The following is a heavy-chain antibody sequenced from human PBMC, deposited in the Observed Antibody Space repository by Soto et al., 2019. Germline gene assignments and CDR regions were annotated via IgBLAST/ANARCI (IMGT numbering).Heavy chain of an antibody. Sequence: QVQLVQSGAEVKKPGSSVKVSCKASGGTFSNYAITWVRQAPGQGLEWLGRIIPIFGAANYAQKFQGRVTIPADESTTTAYMELSRLRSDDTAVYYWAKEGGKAGYFGNWFDPWGQGALVTVSS. CDR1: GGTFSNYA. V-gene: IGHV1-69*15. CDR2: IIPIFGAA. D-gene: IGHD5-12*01. CDR3: AKEGGKAGYFGNWFDP. J-gene: IGHJ5*02.